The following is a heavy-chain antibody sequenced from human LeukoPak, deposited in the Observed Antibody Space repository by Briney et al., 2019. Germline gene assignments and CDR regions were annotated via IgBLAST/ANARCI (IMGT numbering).Heavy chain of an antibody. D-gene: IGHD6-13*01. J-gene: IGHJ4*02. Sequence: ASVKVSCKASGYTFTGYHIHWVRQAPGQGLEWMGRINPYSGDTNFAQKFQGRVTMTRDTSITTAYMDLSSLTPDDTAVYFCARDQGSLTRSWYTGYWGQGTQVTVTS. V-gene: IGHV1-2*06. CDR1: GYTFTGYH. CDR2: INPYSGDT. CDR3: ARDQGSLTRSWYTGY.